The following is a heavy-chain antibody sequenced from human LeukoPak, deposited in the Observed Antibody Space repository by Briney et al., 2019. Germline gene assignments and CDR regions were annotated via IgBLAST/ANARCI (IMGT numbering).Heavy chain of an antibody. CDR2: IYSGGST. V-gene: IGHV3-53*01. J-gene: IGHJ6*02. D-gene: IGHD4-17*01. CDR1: GFTVSSNY. CDR3: ARDLYGAYYYYGMDV. Sequence: GGSLRLSCAASGFTVSSNYMSWVRQAPGKGLEWVSVIYSGGSTYYADSVKGRFTISRDNSKNTLYLQMNSLRAEDTAVYYCARDLYGAYYYYGMDVWGQGTTVTVSS.